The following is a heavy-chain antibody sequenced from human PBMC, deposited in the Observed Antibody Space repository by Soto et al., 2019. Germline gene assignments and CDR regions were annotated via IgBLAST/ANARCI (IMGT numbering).Heavy chain of an antibody. CDR2: IHYSGST. V-gene: IGHV4-59*01. CDR3: TRGGDAYKNGH. J-gene: IGHJ4*02. Sequence: QQPPGKGLEWIGFIHYSGSTNYNPSLKSRVTMSVDTSKNQFSLKLTSVNAADTAVYYCTRGGDAYKNGHWGQGTLVTVSS. D-gene: IGHD2-21*01.